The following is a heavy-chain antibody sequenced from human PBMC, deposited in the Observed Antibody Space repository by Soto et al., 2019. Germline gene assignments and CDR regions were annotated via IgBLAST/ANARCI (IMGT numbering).Heavy chain of an antibody. CDR3: ARDHGGAHDY. J-gene: IGHJ4*02. V-gene: IGHV3-21*01. Sequence: TGGSLRLSCAASGFTFSSYSMNWVRQAPGEGLEWVSSISSSSSYIYYADSVKGRFTISRDNAKNSLYVQMNSLRVEDTAVYYCARDHGGAHDYWGQGTLVTVSS. CDR1: GFTFSSYS. CDR2: ISSSSSYI. D-gene: IGHD3-16*01.